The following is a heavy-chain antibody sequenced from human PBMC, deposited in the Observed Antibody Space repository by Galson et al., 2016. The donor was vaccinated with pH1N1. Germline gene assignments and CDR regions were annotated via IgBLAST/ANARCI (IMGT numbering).Heavy chain of an antibody. CDR2: IYWNDDK. CDR3: AHSLYGDYVGWFDP. Sequence: PALVKPTQTLTLTCTFSGFSLSTSGVGVGWIRQPPGKALEWLALIYWNDDKRYSPSLKSRLTITKDTSKNQVVPTMTNIDPVHTATYYCAHSLYGDYVGWFDPRGQGTLVTVSS. D-gene: IGHD4-17*01. J-gene: IGHJ5*02. CDR1: GFSLSTSGVG. V-gene: IGHV2-5*01.